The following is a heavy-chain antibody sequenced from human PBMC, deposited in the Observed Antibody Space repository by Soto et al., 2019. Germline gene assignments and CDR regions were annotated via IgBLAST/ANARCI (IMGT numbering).Heavy chain of an antibody. V-gene: IGHV5-51*01. CDR2: IYPGDSDT. Sequence: PGESLKISCKGSGYSFTSYWIGWVRQMPGKGLEWMGIIYPGDSDTRYSPSFQGQVTISADKSISTAYLQWSSLKASDTAMYYCARFRGTLYYYYGMDVWGQGTTVTVSS. D-gene: IGHD3-16*01. J-gene: IGHJ6*02. CDR3: ARFRGTLYYYYGMDV. CDR1: GYSFTSYW.